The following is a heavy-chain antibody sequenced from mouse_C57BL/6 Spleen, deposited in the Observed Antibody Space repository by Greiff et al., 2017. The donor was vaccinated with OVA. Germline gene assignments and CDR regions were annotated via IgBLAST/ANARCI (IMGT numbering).Heavy chain of an antibody. D-gene: IGHD2-5*01. Sequence: VQLVESGAELVRPGASVTLSCKASGYTFTDYEMHWVKQTPVHGLEWIGAIDPETGGTAYNQKFKGKAILTADKSSSTAYMELRSLTSEDSAVYYCTRSDYSNHYFDYWGQGTTLTVSS. CDR1: GYTFTDYE. CDR2: IDPETGGT. CDR3: TRSDYSNHYFDY. V-gene: IGHV1-15*01. J-gene: IGHJ2*01.